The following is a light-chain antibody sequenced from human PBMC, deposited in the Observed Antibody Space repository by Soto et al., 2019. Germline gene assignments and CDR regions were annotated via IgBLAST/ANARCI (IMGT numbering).Light chain of an antibody. V-gene: IGKV1-17*01. CDR3: LQHNSYTIT. CDR1: QSISSY. Sequence: DIQMTQSPSSLSASVGDRVTITCRASQSISSYLNWYQQKPGKAPKRLIYAASSLQSGVPSRFSGSGSGTEFTLTISRLQTEDFGTYYCLQHNSYTITFGQGTRLEIK. J-gene: IGKJ5*01. CDR2: AAS.